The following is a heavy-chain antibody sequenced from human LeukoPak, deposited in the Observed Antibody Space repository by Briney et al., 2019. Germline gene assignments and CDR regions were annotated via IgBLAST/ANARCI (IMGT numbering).Heavy chain of an antibody. CDR3: AHYYDSRGVGAFDI. V-gene: IGHV4-59*01. Sequence: SETLSLTCTVSGGSISSYYWSWIRQPPGKGLEWIGYIYYSGSTNYNPSLKGRVTISVDTSKNQFSLKLSSVTAADTAVYYCAHYYDSRGVGAFDIWGQGTMVTVSS. CDR1: GGSISSYY. D-gene: IGHD3-22*01. J-gene: IGHJ3*02. CDR2: IYYSGST.